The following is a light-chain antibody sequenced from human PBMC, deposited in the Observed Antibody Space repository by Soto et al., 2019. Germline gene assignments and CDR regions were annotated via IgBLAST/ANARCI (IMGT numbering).Light chain of an antibody. CDR1: QSVSSSF. CDR3: QHYGGSLWT. Sequence: ELVLTQSPGTLSLSPGERATLSCRASQSVSSSFLAWYQQKPGRAPRLLIYGASRRATGIPDRFSGSGSGTDFTLTISRLEPEDFALFFCQHYGGSLWTFGQGTKVDI. CDR2: GAS. J-gene: IGKJ1*01. V-gene: IGKV3-20*01.